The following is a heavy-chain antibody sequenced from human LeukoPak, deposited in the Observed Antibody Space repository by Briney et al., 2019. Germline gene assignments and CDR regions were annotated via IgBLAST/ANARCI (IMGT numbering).Heavy chain of an antibody. Sequence: PGASVKVSCTASGGTFSSYAISWVRQAPGQGLEWMGWISAYNGNTNYAQKLQGRVTMTTDTSTSTAYMELRSLRSEDTAVYYCARDLGSGYDSDYWGQGTLVTVSS. V-gene: IGHV1-18*01. J-gene: IGHJ4*02. CDR2: ISAYNGNT. CDR1: GGTFSSYA. D-gene: IGHD5-12*01. CDR3: ARDLGSGYDSDY.